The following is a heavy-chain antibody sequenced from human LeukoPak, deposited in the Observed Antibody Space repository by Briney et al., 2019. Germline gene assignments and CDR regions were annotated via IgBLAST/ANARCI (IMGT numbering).Heavy chain of an antibody. V-gene: IGHV3-48*03. D-gene: IGHD3-10*01. CDR3: ARGIHITKVRGEGDNWFDP. CDR1: GFTFSSYE. J-gene: IGHJ5*02. CDR2: ISSSGSTI. Sequence: GGSLRLSCAASGFTFSSYEMNWVRQAPGKGLEWVSYISSSGSTIYYADSVKGRFTISRDNAKNSLYLQMNSLRAEDTAVYYCARGIHITKVRGEGDNWFDPWGQGTLVTVSS.